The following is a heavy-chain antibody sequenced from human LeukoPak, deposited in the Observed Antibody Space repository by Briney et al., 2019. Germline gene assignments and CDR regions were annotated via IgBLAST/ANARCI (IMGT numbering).Heavy chain of an antibody. J-gene: IGHJ4*02. CDR1: VFTFSIYA. Sequence: GVSLRLSCAASVFTFSIYAMSWVRQAPGKGLEGGSAINGSCGSTYYAGSEGARFTISRDNCKNALYLQMNSLGCEDTAMYYCARGRWSSSAYQDYWGRGTLVTVSS. CDR3: ARGRWSSSAYQDY. CDR2: INGSCGST. V-gene: IGHV3-23*01. D-gene: IGHD3-22*01.